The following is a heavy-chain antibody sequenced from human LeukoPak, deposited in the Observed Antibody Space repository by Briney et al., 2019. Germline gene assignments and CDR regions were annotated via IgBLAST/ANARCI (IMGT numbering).Heavy chain of an antibody. V-gene: IGHV1-24*01. CDR3: ARIGYSYGFDFDY. Sequence: ASVKVSCKVSGYTLTQLSIHWVRQAPGKGLEWMGGFDPEDGETIYAQKFQGRVTMTEDTSTDTAYMELSSLRSEDTAVYYCARIGYSYGFDFDYWGQGTLVTVSS. J-gene: IGHJ4*02. CDR2: FDPEDGET. D-gene: IGHD5-18*01. CDR1: GYTLTQLS.